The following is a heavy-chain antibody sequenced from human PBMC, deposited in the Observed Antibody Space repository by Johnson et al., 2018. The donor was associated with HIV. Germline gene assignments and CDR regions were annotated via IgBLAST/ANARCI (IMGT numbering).Heavy chain of an antibody. CDR2: IRYDGTKK. D-gene: IGHD1-7*01. CDR1: GFTFEDYG. CDR3: ARGGTESVGYHPAAHFLSAFDI. J-gene: IGHJ3*02. Sequence: QVQLVESGGGVVQPGGSLRLSCVASGFTFEDYGMSWVRQVPGKGLEWVAFIRYDGTKKYYADSVKGRFTISRDNSNNMLYLQMDSLRAEDTAIYYCARGGTESVGYHPAAHFLSAFDIWGQGTMVTVSS. V-gene: IGHV3-30*02.